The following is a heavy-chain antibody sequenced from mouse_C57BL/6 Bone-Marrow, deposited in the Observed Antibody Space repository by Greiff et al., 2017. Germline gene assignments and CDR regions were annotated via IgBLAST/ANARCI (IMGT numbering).Heavy chain of an antibody. CDR2: IDPSDSYT. CDR1: GYTFTSYW. J-gene: IGHJ2*01. V-gene: IGHV1-50*01. CDR3: ARWGVYYDYDVSPYFDY. D-gene: IGHD2-4*01. Sequence: VQLQQPGAELVKPGASVKLSCKASGYTFTSYWMQWVKQRPGQGLEWIGEIDPSDSYTNYNQKFKGKATLTVDTSSSTAYMQLSSLTSEDSAVYYCARWGVYYDYDVSPYFDYWGQGTTLTVSS.